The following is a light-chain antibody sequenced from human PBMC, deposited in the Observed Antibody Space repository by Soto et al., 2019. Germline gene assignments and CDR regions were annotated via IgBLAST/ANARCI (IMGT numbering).Light chain of an antibody. CDR3: AAWDDSLNGPA. CDR2: DTS. V-gene: IGLV1-44*01. Sequence: QSVLTHPPSASGTPGQRVTVSCSGTYSNIGINDVHWYRQLSGTAPQILIYDTSQRATGVPDRFSGSRSGTSASLVISGLQTEDEADYHCAAWDDSLNGPAFGGGTK. CDR1: YSNIGIND. J-gene: IGLJ2*01.